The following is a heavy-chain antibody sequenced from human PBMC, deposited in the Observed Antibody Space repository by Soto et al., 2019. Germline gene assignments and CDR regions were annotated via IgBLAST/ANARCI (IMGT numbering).Heavy chain of an antibody. D-gene: IGHD4-17*01. V-gene: IGHV3-21*01. CDR1: GFTFHTYS. Sequence: EVQLVESGGGLVKPGGSLRLSCAVSGFTFHTYSMNWVRQAPGKGLEWVSSISPGSSNIYYAQSVKGRFTISRDNAKNSLSLQMNSLRAEDTAVYYCARARNDYGAWYYFDNWGQGTLVTVSS. J-gene: IGHJ4*02. CDR2: ISPGSSNI. CDR3: ARARNDYGAWYYFDN.